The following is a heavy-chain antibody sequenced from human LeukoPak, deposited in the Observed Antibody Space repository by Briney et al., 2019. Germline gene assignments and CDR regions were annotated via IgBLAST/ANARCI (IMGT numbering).Heavy chain of an antibody. D-gene: IGHD2-15*01. J-gene: IGHJ4*02. Sequence: GSVKVSCKASGYTFTSYGISWVRQAPGQGLEWMGWISAYNGNTNHAQKLQGRVTMTTDTSTSTAYMELRSLRSDDTAVYYCARGHCSGGSCYSEYGDYWGQGTLVTVSS. CDR1: GYTFTSYG. V-gene: IGHV1-18*01. CDR3: ARGHCSGGSCYSEYGDY. CDR2: ISAYNGNT.